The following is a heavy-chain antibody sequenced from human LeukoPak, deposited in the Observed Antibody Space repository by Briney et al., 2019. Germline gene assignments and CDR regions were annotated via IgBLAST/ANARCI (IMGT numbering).Heavy chain of an antibody. CDR3: TARIVGVPFDC. D-gene: IGHD1-26*01. Sequence: SQTLSLNCTVSGDSAKNHYWSWTRHPAGKGLEWIGRIYTSGHTKYNPSLESRVTMSVDTSRNQISLRLSSVTAADTAVYYSTARIVGVPFDCWGQGTLVTASS. CDR2: IYTSGHT. CDR1: GDSAKNHY. V-gene: IGHV4-4*07. J-gene: IGHJ4*02.